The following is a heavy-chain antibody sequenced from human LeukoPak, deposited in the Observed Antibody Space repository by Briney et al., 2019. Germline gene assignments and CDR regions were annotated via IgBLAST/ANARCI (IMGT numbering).Heavy chain of an antibody. CDR1: GFTFSSYS. CDR2: ISSSSSYI. J-gene: IGHJ4*02. Sequence: GGSLRLSCAASGFTFSSYSMNWVRQAPGKGLEWVSSISSSSSYIYYADSVKGRFTISRDNAKNSLYLQMNSLRAEDTAVYYCARDLGYSGYDHYYFDYWGQGTLVTVSS. V-gene: IGHV3-21*01. D-gene: IGHD5-12*01. CDR3: ARDLGYSGYDHYYFDY.